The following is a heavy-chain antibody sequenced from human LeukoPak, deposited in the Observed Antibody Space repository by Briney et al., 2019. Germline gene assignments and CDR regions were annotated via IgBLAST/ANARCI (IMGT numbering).Heavy chain of an antibody. J-gene: IGHJ4*02. CDR1: GGSTSRYY. CDR2: IYCSGST. D-gene: IGHD6-13*01. V-gene: IGHV4-59*08. Sequence: SETLSLTCTVSGGSTSRYYWSWIRQPPGKRLEWLGYIYCSGSTTYNPSLKSRPTMSVDTSKNQISLKLISLTAADTAVYYCARLPGIAAVWGQGTLVTVSS. CDR3: ARLPGIAAV.